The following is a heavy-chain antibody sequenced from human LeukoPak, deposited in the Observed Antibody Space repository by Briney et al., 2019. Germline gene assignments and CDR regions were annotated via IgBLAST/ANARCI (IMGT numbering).Heavy chain of an antibody. D-gene: IGHD1-26*01. CDR2: IIPIFGTA. J-gene: IGHJ4*02. CDR1: GGTFSSYA. Sequence: SVKVSCKASGGTFSSYAIRWVRQAPGQGLEWMGRIIPIFGTANYAQKFQGRVTITTDESTSTAYMELSSLRSEDTAVYYCARQRVGATPIGYWGQGTLVTVSS. CDR3: ARQRVGATPIGY. V-gene: IGHV1-69*05.